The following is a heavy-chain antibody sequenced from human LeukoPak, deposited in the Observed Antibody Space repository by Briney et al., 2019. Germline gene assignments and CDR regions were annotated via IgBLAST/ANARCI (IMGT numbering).Heavy chain of an antibody. D-gene: IGHD6-25*01. CDR1: GSIFGSHR. CDR2: IGTSSTTI. Sequence: GGSLRLSCAASGSIFGSHRMSWVRQPPGKGLEWVSNIGTSSTTIYYADSVKGRFTISRDNAKNSLYLQMNSLRADDTAVYYCARFAAGGSYYYYMDVWGKGTTVTVSS. V-gene: IGHV3-48*01. CDR3: ARFAAGGSYYYYMDV. J-gene: IGHJ6*03.